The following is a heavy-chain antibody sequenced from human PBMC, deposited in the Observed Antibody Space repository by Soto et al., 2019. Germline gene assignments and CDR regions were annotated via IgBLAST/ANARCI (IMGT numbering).Heavy chain of an antibody. CDR2: ISYDGSNK. D-gene: IGHD3-22*01. CDR1: GFTFSSYG. Sequence: QVQLVESGGGVVQPGRSLRLSCAASGFTFSSYGMHWVRQAPGKGLEWVAVISYDGSNKYYADSVKGRFTISRDNSKNTLYLQMNSLRADDTAVYYCATIDSSGYFIFPFDYWGQGTLVTVSS. CDR3: ATIDSSGYFIFPFDY. J-gene: IGHJ4*02. V-gene: IGHV3-30*03.